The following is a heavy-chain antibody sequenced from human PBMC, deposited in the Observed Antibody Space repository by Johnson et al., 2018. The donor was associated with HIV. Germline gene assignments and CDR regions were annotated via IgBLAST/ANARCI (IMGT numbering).Heavy chain of an antibody. CDR3: ARGDFWSGYPDAFDI. Sequence: QVQLVESGGGLAQPGGSLRLSCAASGFTSSSYAMHWVRQAPGKGLEWVAVLSYDGSNEYYADSVKGRFTISRDNAKNSLYLQMNSLRAEDTAVYYWARGDFWSGYPDAFDIWGQGTMVTVSS. CDR1: GFTSSSYA. J-gene: IGHJ3*02. CDR2: LSYDGSNE. V-gene: IGHV3-30-3*01. D-gene: IGHD3-3*01.